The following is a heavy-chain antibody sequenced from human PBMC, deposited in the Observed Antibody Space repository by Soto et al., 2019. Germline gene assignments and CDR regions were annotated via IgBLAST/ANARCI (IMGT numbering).Heavy chain of an antibody. Sequence: EVQLVESGGGLEQPGRSLRLSCAASGFTFDDYAMHWVRLAPGKGLEWVSTITDTGGDTKYADSVRGRFTISRDNSKNTLYLQMSSLRVEDSAVYYCARGSTDAYPGSRIFLFWGRGTLVTVSA. V-gene: IGHV3-23*04. CDR3: ARGSTDAYPGSRIFLF. CDR1: GFTFDDYA. J-gene: IGHJ4*02. D-gene: IGHD3-10*01. CDR2: ITDTGGDT.